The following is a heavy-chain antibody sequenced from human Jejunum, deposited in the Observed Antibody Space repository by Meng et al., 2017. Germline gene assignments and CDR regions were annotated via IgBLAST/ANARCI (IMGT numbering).Heavy chain of an antibody. Sequence: VEGGGAGGGLCRPGGSFILACAASGFAVSSNSMSWVGQTPGKGLEWVSVLYDDGSTYYADSVKGRYTISRDNSKNTLFLQMNSLRVEDTAVYYGARRHYNYYDDCWGQGTLVTVSS. CDR3: ARRHYNYYDDC. J-gene: IGHJ4*02. CDR2: LYDDGST. V-gene: IGHV3-53*01. CDR1: GFAVSSNS. D-gene: IGHD5-24*01.